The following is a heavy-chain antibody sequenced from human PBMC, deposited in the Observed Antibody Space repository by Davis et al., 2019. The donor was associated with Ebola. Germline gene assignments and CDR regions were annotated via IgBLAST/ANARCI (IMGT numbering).Heavy chain of an antibody. Sequence: ASVKVSCKASGYTFTSYGISWVRQAPGQGLEWMGWISAYNGNTNYAQKFQGRVTITADKSTSTAYMDLSSLRSEDTAVYYCAVVDLDYWGQGTLVTVSS. CDR2: ISAYNGNT. CDR1: GYTFTSYG. V-gene: IGHV1-18*01. D-gene: IGHD5-12*01. J-gene: IGHJ4*02. CDR3: AVVDLDY.